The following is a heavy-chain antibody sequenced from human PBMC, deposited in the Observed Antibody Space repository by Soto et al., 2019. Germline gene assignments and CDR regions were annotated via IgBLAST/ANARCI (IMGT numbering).Heavy chain of an antibody. V-gene: IGHV3-53*05. D-gene: IGHD3-22*01. Sequence: EVQLVETGGGLIQPGGSLRLSCAASGFTVSSNYMSWVRQAPGKGLEWVSVIYSGGSTYYADSVKGRFTISRDNSKNTLYLQMNSLRAEDTAVYYCARGYYYDSSGYDAFDIWGQGTMVTVSS. J-gene: IGHJ3*02. CDR1: GFTVSSNY. CDR2: IYSGGST. CDR3: ARGYYYDSSGYDAFDI.